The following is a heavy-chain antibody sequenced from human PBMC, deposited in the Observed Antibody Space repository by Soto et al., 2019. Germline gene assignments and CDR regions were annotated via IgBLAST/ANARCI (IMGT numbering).Heavy chain of an antibody. D-gene: IGHD2-15*01. V-gene: IGHV1-69*02. Sequence: QVQLVQSGAEVKKPGSSVKVSCKASGGTFSSYTISWVRQAPGQGLEWMGRIIPILGIANYAQKFQGRVTITAYKYTSTAYMELSSLRSEDTAVYYCARGRSLGYCSGGSCYAAYYYYYYMDVWGKGTTVTVSS. J-gene: IGHJ6*03. CDR2: IIPILGIA. CDR1: GGTFSSYT. CDR3: ARGRSLGYCSGGSCYAAYYYYYYMDV.